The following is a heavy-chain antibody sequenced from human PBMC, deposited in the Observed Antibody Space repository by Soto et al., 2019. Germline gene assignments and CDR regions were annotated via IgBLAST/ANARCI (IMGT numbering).Heavy chain of an antibody. Sequence: GSVKVSCKASGYTFTNYYMHWVRRAPGQGLEWMGIINPSAGSTTYEQKFQGRVTMTRDTSTSTVYMELSSLRSEDTAVYYCARDLAVRLISSNWKGWLDPWGQGTLVTSPQ. D-gene: IGHD6-6*01. CDR3: ARDLAVRLISSNWKGWLDP. CDR2: INPSAGST. J-gene: IGHJ5*02. V-gene: IGHV1-46*01. CDR1: GYTFTNYY.